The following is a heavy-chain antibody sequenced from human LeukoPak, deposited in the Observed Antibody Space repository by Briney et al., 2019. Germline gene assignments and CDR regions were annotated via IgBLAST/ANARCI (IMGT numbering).Heavy chain of an antibody. J-gene: IGHJ2*01. D-gene: IGHD5-18*01. CDR1: GFRFSDYY. CDR2: ISSPGSTT. V-gene: IGHV3-11*01. CDR3: ASGIQPRLSWFFDL. Sequence: GGSLRLSCAASGFRFSDYYMSWIRQVPGKGLEWISYISSPGSTTYYVDSVKDRFTISRDNAKNSLFLQMNSLRADDTAVYYCASGIQPRLSWFFDLWGRGTLVSVSS.